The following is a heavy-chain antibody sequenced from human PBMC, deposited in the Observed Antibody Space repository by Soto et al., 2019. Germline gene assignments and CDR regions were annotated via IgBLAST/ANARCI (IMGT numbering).Heavy chain of an antibody. D-gene: IGHD3-22*01. CDR2: TSYTGNT. CDR3: ARGAHGDYYDSSGPLFDY. J-gene: IGHJ4*02. CDR1: GGSITSYH. Sequence: SETLSLTCIVSGGSITSYHWSWIRQFPGKRLEWIAYTSYTGNTNYNPSLQSRVTISMDTSKNQFSLKLSSVTAADTAVYYCARGAHGDYYDSSGPLFDYWGQGTLVTVSS. V-gene: IGHV4-59*12.